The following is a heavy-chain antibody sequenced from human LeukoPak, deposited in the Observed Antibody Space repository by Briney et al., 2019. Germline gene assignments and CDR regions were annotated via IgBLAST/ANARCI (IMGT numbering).Heavy chain of an antibody. CDR1: GGSISSSSYY. Sequence: SETLSLTCTVSGGSISSSSYYWGWIRQPPGKGLEWIGSIYYSGSTYYNPSLKSRVTISVDTSKNQFSLKLSSVTAADTAVYYCARAGSGLYYYYYYMDVWGKGTTVTISS. D-gene: IGHD5-12*01. V-gene: IGHV4-39*01. CDR3: ARAGSGLYYYYYYMDV. CDR2: IYYSGST. J-gene: IGHJ6*03.